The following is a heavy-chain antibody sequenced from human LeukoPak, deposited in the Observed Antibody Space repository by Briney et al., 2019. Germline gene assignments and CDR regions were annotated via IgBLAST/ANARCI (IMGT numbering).Heavy chain of an antibody. D-gene: IGHD4-17*01. Sequence: GGSLRLSCVASGFTFSSFGMHGVRQAPGKGREWVAFIRCDGSNKYYADPVKARFSISRDNSKNTLYLQMNSLRPEDTAVYYCAKDKNDHGDDYYMDVGGKGTTVSVSS. J-gene: IGHJ6*03. CDR3: AKDKNDHGDDYYMDV. CDR1: GFTFSSFG. CDR2: IRCDGSNK. V-gene: IGHV3-30*02.